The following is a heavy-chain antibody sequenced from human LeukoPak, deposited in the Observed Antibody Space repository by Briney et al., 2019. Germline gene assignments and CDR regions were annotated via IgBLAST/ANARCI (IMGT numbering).Heavy chain of an antibody. CDR2: IYSGGST. V-gene: IGHV3-66*01. D-gene: IGHD3-10*02. Sequence: PGGSLRLSCAASGFTVSSNYMSWVRQAPGKGLVWVSVIYSGGSTYYADSVKGRFTISRDNSKNTLYLQMNSLRAEDTAVYYCARGVFGELFPDAFDIWGQGTMVTVSS. CDR1: GFTVSSNY. J-gene: IGHJ3*02. CDR3: ARGVFGELFPDAFDI.